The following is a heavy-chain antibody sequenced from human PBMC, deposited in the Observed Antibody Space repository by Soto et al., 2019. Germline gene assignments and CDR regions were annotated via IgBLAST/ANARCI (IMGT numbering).Heavy chain of an antibody. J-gene: IGHJ4*02. D-gene: IGHD7-27*01. CDR1: GIAFSRYG. CDR2: IWHDGSDK. CDR3: TGAESPDTAYFSLY. Sequence: PGGSLRLSCVASGIAFSRYGMHWVRQAPGKGLEWLALIWHDGSDKYYADSVKGRFTISRDTSNGIAYLQMRSLRIEDSAVYYCTGAESPDTAYFSLYWGQGTPVTVSS. V-gene: IGHV3-30*02.